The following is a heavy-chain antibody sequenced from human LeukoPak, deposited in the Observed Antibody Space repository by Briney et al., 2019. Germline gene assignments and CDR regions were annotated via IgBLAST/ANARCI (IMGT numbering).Heavy chain of an antibody. Sequence: SEPLSLTCTVSGGSVSSGSYYWSWIRQPPGKGLEWIGYIYYSGSTNYNPSLKSRVTISVDTSKNQFSLKLSSVTAADTAVYYCAREGLRWVDYWGQGTLVTVSS. CDR3: AREGLRWVDY. J-gene: IGHJ4*02. CDR2: IYYSGST. D-gene: IGHD4-23*01. CDR1: GGSVSSGSYY. V-gene: IGHV4-61*01.